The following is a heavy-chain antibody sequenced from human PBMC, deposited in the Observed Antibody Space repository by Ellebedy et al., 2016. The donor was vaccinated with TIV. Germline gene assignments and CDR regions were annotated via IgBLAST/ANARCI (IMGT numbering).Heavy chain of an antibody. CDR2: FDPEDGET. D-gene: IGHD3-22*01. V-gene: IGHV1-24*01. J-gene: IGHJ5*02. CDR3: ARRSSGYYGREDGTFDP. Sequence: ASVKVSCKVSGYTLTALSMHXVRQAPGKGLEWMGGFDPEDGETIYAQKFQGRVTMTEDTSTDTAYMELSSLKASDTAMYYSARRSSGYYGREDGTFDPWGQGTLVTVSS. CDR1: GYTLTALS.